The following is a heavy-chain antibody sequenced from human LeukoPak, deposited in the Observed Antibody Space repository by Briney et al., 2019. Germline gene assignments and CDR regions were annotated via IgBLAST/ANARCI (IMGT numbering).Heavy chain of an antibody. Sequence: GVSLRLSCAASGFTFSSYAMSWVRQAPGKGLEWVSAISGSGGSTYYADSVKGRFTISRDNSKNTLYLQMNSLRAEDTAVYYCAKDGPYSSGHLTTWFFDYWGQGTLVTVSS. CDR3: AKDGPYSSGHLTTWFFDY. CDR2: ISGSGGST. CDR1: GFTFSSYA. D-gene: IGHD6-19*01. J-gene: IGHJ4*02. V-gene: IGHV3-23*01.